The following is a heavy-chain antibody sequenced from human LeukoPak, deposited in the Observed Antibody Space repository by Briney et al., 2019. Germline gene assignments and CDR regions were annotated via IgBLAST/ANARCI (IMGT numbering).Heavy chain of an antibody. CDR1: GFTFSSYD. V-gene: IGHV3-23*01. D-gene: IGHD6-19*01. Sequence: PGGSLRLSCAASGFTFSSYDMTWLRQAPGRGLEWVSSIRPSGDNTYYGDSVKGRFTISRDNSKNTVYLQRHNMRVDDTAVYYCARVAGWHWFDPWGQGTLVTVSS. CDR2: IRPSGDNT. CDR3: ARVAGWHWFDP. J-gene: IGHJ5*02.